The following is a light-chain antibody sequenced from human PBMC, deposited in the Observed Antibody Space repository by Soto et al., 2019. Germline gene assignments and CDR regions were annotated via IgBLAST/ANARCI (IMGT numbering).Light chain of an antibody. CDR1: SSDVGGYNY. Sequence: QSVLTQPASVSGSHGQSITISCTGTSSDVGGYNYVSWYQQHPGKAPKLMIYEVSNRPSGVSNRFSGSKSGNTASLTISGLQAEDEADYYCNSYTSSSTVVFGGGTKLTVL. CDR3: NSYTSSSTVV. J-gene: IGLJ2*01. V-gene: IGLV2-14*01. CDR2: EVS.